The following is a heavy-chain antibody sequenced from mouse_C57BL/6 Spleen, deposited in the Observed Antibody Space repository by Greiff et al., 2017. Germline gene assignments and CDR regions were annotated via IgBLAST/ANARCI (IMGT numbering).Heavy chain of an antibody. CDR1: GFTFSDAW. CDR3: TRANWDSFDY. CDR2: IRNKANNHAT. J-gene: IGHJ2*01. V-gene: IGHV6-6*01. Sequence: EVQRVESGGGLVQPGGSMKLSCAASGFTFSDAWMDWVRQSPEKGLEWVAEIRNKANNHATYYAESVKGRFTISRDDSKSSVYLQMNSLRAEDTGIYYCTRANWDSFDYWGQGTTLTVSS. D-gene: IGHD4-1*01.